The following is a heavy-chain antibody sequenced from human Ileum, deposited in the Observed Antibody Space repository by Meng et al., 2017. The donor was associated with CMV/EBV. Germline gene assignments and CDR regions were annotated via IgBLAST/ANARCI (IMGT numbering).Heavy chain of an antibody. CDR3: ARGGWGSSWFDY. J-gene: IGHJ4*02. V-gene: IGHV1-18*04. CDR2: INAKSDRT. D-gene: IGHD6-13*01. Sequence: ASVKVSCKASEDTFTDYSIHWVRQAPGQGLEWMGWINAKSDRTNYAQKLQGRVTMTTDTSTSTAYMELRSLRSDDTAVYYCARGGWGSSWFDYWGQGTLVTVSS. CDR1: EDTFTDYS.